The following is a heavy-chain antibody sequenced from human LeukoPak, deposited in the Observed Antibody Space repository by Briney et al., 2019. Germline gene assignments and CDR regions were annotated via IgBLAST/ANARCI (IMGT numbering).Heavy chain of an antibody. CDR3: ARGGGLDV. J-gene: IGHJ6*02. CDR2: INSDGSST. CDR1: GFTFTSYS. Sequence: PGGSLRLSCAASGFTFTSYSMSWVRQAPGKGLVWVSRINSDGSSTSYADSVKGRFTISRDNAKNTLYLQMSNLRAEDTAVYFCARGGGLDVWGQGATVTVSS. V-gene: IGHV3-74*01. D-gene: IGHD3-16*01.